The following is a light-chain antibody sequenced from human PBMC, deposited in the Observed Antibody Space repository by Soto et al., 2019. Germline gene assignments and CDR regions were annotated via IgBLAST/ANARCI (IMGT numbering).Light chain of an antibody. CDR1: QGITSW. CDR3: QQPDSFPWT. J-gene: IGKJ1*01. V-gene: IGKV1-12*01. CDR2: GAS. Sequence: IQMTQSPSSVSASVGDRVTIACRASQGITSWLAWYQHIPGSAPSLLIPGASSLQSGVPSRFSGSGSGTNFTLTITSLQPEDFATYYCQQPDSFPWTFGQGTKVEIK.